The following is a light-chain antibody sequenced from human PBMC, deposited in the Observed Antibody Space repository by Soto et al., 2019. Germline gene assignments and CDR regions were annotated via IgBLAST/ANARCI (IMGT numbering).Light chain of an antibody. Sequence: EVVMTQTNHTLSVSPGERAPLSCRASESVSRNLGWYQQKPGQAPTLLIFDASTRATGIPDRFSGGGSGTEFTLTISSRQSEDFVVYYCQQYNSWTPITFGQGTRLEIK. CDR3: QQYNSWTPIT. CDR2: DAS. V-gene: IGKV3-15*01. CDR1: ESVSRN. J-gene: IGKJ5*01.